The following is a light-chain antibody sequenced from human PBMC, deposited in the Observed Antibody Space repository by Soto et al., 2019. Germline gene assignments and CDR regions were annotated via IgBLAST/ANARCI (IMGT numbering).Light chain of an antibody. J-gene: IGKJ1*01. Sequence: ETVMTQSPATLSVSPGGRATLSCRASQSISDTLAWYQQKPGQAPRLLIHGASTRATGFPARFSGSGSGTDFTLTIRSLQSEDFAVYYCQQYNNWPWTFGQGTKVDNK. CDR2: GAS. CDR3: QQYNNWPWT. V-gene: IGKV3-15*01. CDR1: QSISDT.